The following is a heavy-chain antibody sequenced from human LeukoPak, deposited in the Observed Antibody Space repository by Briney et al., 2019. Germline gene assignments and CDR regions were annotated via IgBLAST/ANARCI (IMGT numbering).Heavy chain of an antibody. CDR2: ISGSGAIT. J-gene: IGHJ6*03. CDR3: ARVGPWVNPDYYYYYMDV. Sequence: GGSLRLSCAASGFTFTTYGMSWVRQAPGEGLEWVSGISGSGAITYYAESVKGRFSISRDNAKNTLYLQMNSLRAEDTAVYYCARVGPWVNPDYYYYYMDVWGKGTTVTVSS. CDR1: GFTFTTYG. V-gene: IGHV3-23*01. D-gene: IGHD1-14*01.